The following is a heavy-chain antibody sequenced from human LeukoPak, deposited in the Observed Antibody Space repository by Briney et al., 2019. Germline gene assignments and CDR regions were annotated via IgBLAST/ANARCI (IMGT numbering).Heavy chain of an antibody. CDR2: IMPIFGKA. CDR1: GGTFSSYA. J-gene: IGHJ5*02. Sequence: SVKVSCKASGGTFSSYAFSWVRQAPGQGLEWMGGIMPIFGKANYAQKFQGRVTITADESTSTAYMELNSLRSEDTAMYYCARDWGMGPSSSWAWGQGTLVTVSS. V-gene: IGHV1-69*13. CDR3: ARDWGMGPSSSWA. D-gene: IGHD6-13*01.